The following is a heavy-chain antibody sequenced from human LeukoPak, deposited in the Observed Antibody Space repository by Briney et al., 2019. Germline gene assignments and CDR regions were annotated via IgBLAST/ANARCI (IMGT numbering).Heavy chain of an antibody. D-gene: IGHD2-2*01. CDR3: ATSRSRIIDY. CDR1: GFTVSSNY. V-gene: IGHV3-66*01. J-gene: IGHJ4*02. CDR2: IYSGGNT. Sequence: GGSLRLSCAASGFTVSSNYMYWVRQAPGKGLEWVSVIYSGGNTYYADSVKGRFTISRDTSKNTLYLQMDSLRAEDTAVYYCATSRSRIIDYWGQGTLVAVSS.